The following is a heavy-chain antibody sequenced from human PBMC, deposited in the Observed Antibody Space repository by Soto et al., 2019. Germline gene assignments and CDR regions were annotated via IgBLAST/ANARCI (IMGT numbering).Heavy chain of an antibody. CDR2: IGSSDNII. CDR3: ARAIAYYGLDV. Sequence: VGSLRLSCATSGFTFSEYYMSWIRQAPGKGLEWVSYIGSSDNIIYYADSVKGRFTISRDNAKNTLYLQMNSLRAEDTAVYYCARAIAYYGLDVWGQGTTVTVSS. V-gene: IGHV3-11*04. CDR1: GFTFSEYY. D-gene: IGHD3-22*01. J-gene: IGHJ6*02.